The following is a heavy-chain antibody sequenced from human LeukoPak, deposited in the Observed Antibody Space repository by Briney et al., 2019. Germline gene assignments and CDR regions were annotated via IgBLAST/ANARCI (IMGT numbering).Heavy chain of an antibody. CDR3: AKSSYSYGFGTRNDDAFDI. V-gene: IGHV3-23*01. D-gene: IGHD5-18*01. CDR1: GFTFSSYA. Sequence: PGGSLRLSCAASGFTFSSYAMNWVRQAPGKGLEWVSFISGSGDTTYYADSVKGRFTISRDSSKNTLYLQMNSLRAEDTAVYYCAKSSYSYGFGTRNDDAFDIWGQGTMVTVSS. CDR2: ISGSGDTT. J-gene: IGHJ3*02.